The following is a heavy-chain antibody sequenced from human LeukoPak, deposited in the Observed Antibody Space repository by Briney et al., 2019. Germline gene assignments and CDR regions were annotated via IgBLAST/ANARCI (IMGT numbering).Heavy chain of an antibody. J-gene: IGHJ4*02. D-gene: IGHD6-13*01. CDR3: ARDLGHSSSWYGLDY. Sequence: ETLSLTCTVSGGSISSHYWSWIRQPPGKGLEWIGYIYYSGSTNYSPSLKSRVTISVDTSKNQFSLKLSSVTAADTAVYYCARDLGHSSSWYGLDYWGQGTLVTVSS. V-gene: IGHV4-59*11. CDR2: IYYSGST. CDR1: GGSISSHY.